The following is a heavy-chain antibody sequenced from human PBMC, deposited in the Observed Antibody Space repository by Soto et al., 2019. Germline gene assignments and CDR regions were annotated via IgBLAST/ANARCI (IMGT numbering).Heavy chain of an antibody. Sequence: GASVKFSCKVSGYTLTELSMHWVRQAPGKGLEWMGGFDPEDGETIYAQKFQGRVTMTEDTSTDTAYMELSSLRSEDTAVYYCATVVAVAGVKGEFDYWGQGTLVTVSS. J-gene: IGHJ4*02. CDR1: GYTLTELS. CDR2: FDPEDGET. V-gene: IGHV1-24*01. D-gene: IGHD6-19*01. CDR3: ATVVAVAGVKGEFDY.